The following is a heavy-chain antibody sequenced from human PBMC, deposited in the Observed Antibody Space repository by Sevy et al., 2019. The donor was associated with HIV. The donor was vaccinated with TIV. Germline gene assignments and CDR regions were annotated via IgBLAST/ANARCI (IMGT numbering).Heavy chain of an antibody. CDR1: GFTFSNYV. CDR2: ISGSGVNT. CDR3: AKGMTSIEEFDY. V-gene: IGHV3-23*01. Sequence: GVSLRLSCAASGFTFSNYVMSWVRQAPGKGLEWVSVISGSGVNTYYADSVKGRFTISRDNSKNTLYLQMNSLRAEDTVIYYCAKGMTSIEEFDYWGQGTLVTVSS. D-gene: IGHD2-21*02. J-gene: IGHJ4*02.